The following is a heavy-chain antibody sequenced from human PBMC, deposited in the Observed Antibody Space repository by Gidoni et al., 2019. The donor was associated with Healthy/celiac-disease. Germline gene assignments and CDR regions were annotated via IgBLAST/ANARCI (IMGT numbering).Heavy chain of an antibody. D-gene: IGHD1-26*01. Sequence: QVQLVQSGAEVQKPGASVKVSCKASGYTFTSSDMHWVRQAPGQGLEWMGIINPRGGSTSYAEKFQGRVTMTRDTSTSTVYMELSSLRSEDTAVYYCARDHGGSYDYWGQGTLVTVSS. V-gene: IGHV1-46*01. CDR3: ARDHGGSYDY. CDR2: INPRGGST. CDR1: GYTFTSSD. J-gene: IGHJ4*02.